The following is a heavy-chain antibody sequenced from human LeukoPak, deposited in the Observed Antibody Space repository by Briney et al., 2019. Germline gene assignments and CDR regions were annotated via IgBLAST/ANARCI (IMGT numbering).Heavy chain of an antibody. Sequence: PSETLSLTCTVSGGSISSSSYYWGWIRQPPGKGLEWIGSTYYSGSTYYNPSLKSRVTISVDTSKNQFSLKLSSVTAADTAVYYCARHDYDSVRFDPWGQGTLVTVSS. CDR2: TYYSGST. V-gene: IGHV4-39*01. CDR3: ARHDYDSVRFDP. CDR1: GGSISSSSYY. D-gene: IGHD3-3*01. J-gene: IGHJ5*02.